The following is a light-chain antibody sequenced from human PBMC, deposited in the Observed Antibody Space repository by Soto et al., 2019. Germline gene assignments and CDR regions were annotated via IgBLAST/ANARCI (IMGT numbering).Light chain of an antibody. CDR1: QSGSSSY. CDR3: QHYGYPQWT. Sequence: EIGLTQSPDTLSLSPGERATLSCRASQSGSSSYLAWYQQRPGQPPRLLIYGVFTRADDIPDRFSGSGSGTGFTLTISSLQPEDFAVYYCQHYGYPQWTFGQGTKVDIK. J-gene: IGKJ1*01. V-gene: IGKV3-20*01. CDR2: GVF.